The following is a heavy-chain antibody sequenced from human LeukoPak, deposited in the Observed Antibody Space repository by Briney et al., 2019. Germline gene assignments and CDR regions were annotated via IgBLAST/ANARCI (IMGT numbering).Heavy chain of an antibody. CDR1: GFTFSSYG. Sequence: GGSLRLSCAASGFTFSSYGMHWVRQAPGKGLEWVAVISYDGSNKYYADSVKGRFTISRDNSKNTLYLQMNSLRAEDTAVYYCAKPRRRYCSGGSCHARIDYLDYWGQGTLVTVSS. V-gene: IGHV3-30*18. D-gene: IGHD2-15*01. CDR2: ISYDGSNK. J-gene: IGHJ4*02. CDR3: AKPRRRYCSGGSCHARIDYLDY.